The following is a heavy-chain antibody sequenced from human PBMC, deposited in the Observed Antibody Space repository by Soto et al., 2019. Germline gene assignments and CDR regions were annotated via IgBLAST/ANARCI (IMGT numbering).Heavy chain of an antibody. D-gene: IGHD4-17*01. CDR2: INHSESA. J-gene: IGHJ4*02. Sequence: SETLSLTCVVYGGSFSGYQWSWIRQPPGKGLEWIGEINHSESAIYNPSLKSRVTISVDTSKNQFSLKLSSVTAADTAVYYCARDVTTRFDYWGQGTLVTVSS. CDR1: GGSFSGYQ. CDR3: ARDVTTRFDY. V-gene: IGHV4-34*01.